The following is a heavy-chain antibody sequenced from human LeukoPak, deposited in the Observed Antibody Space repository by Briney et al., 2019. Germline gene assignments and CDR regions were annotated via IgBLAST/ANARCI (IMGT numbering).Heavy chain of an antibody. CDR1: GYTFTGYY. V-gene: IGHV1-2*02. CDR3: ASSSYYDSSPFDY. J-gene: IGHJ4*02. CDR2: INPNSGGT. D-gene: IGHD3-22*01. Sequence: ASVKVSCKASGYTFTGYYMHWVRQAPGQGLEWMGWINPNSGGTNYAQKFQGRVTKTRDTSISTAYMELSRLRSDDTAVYYCASSSYYDSSPFDYWGQGTLVTVSS.